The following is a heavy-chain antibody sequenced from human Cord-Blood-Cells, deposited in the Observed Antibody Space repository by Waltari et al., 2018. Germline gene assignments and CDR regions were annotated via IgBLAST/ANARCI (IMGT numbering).Heavy chain of an antibody. V-gene: IGHV3-23*01. Sequence: EVQLLESGGGLVQPGGSLRLSCAASGFTFSSYAMSWVRQAPGKGLEWVSAISGSGGSTYSQDSVKCRFTISRDNSKNTLYLQMNSLRADDTAVYYCAKDRKVTMVRGVINYWGQGTLVTVSS. J-gene: IGHJ4*02. CDR2: ISGSGGST. CDR3: AKDRKVTMVRGVINY. D-gene: IGHD3-10*01. CDR1: GFTFSSYA.